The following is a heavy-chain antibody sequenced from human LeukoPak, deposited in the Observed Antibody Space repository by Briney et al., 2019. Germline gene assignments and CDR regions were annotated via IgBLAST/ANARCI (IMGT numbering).Heavy chain of an antibody. Sequence: GGSLRLSCAAYGFTFSSYAMHWVRQAPGKGLEWVAVISYDGSNKYYADSVKGRFTISRDNSKNTLYLQMNSLRAEDTAVYYCARVSSSSWFTEDYWGQGTLVTVSS. V-gene: IGHV3-30-3*01. D-gene: IGHD6-13*01. CDR3: ARVSSSSWFTEDY. CDR2: ISYDGSNK. J-gene: IGHJ4*02. CDR1: GFTFSSYA.